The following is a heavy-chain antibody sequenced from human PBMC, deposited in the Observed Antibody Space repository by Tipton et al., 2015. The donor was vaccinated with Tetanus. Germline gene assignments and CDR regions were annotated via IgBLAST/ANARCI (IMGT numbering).Heavy chain of an antibody. CDR3: ARDLALPPPSYYQGMDV. V-gene: IGHV3-49*04. J-gene: IGHJ6*02. Sequence: SLRLSCAASGFPFGDYAINWVRRSPGKGLEWVGFIRSKSYGGTTEYAATLSARFTISRDDSKSIAYLRMNSLKTDDAGVYFCARDLALPPPSYYQGMDVWGQGTTVTVSS. CDR1: GFPFGDYA. CDR2: IRSKSYGGTT.